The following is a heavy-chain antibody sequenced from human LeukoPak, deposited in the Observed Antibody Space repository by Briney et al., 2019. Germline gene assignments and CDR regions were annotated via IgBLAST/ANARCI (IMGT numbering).Heavy chain of an antibody. CDR2: ISYDGSNK. CDR1: GFTFSSYG. D-gene: IGHD5-18*01. V-gene: IGHV3-30*18. Sequence: PGRPLRLSCAASGFTFSSYGMHWVRQAPGKGLEWVAVISYDGSNKYYADSVKGRFTISRDNSKNTLYLQMNSLRAEDTAVYYCAKDSEGSGYSYGYGECDYWGQGTLVTVSS. CDR3: AKDSEGSGYSYGYGECDY. J-gene: IGHJ4*02.